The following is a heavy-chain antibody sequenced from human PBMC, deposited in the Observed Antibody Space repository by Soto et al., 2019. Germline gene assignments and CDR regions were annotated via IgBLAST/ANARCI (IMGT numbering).Heavy chain of an antibody. Sequence: QGQLVQSGGEVKKPGASVKVSCKASGYTFSSYGISWVRQAPGQGLEWMGWISGYNGDTNYARKFQGRVTMTRDTSTTTASMEQTSLTSDDTAVYDCAKNEHPPYYYSGFFVWGQGTTVTVSS. CDR1: GYTFSSYG. CDR2: ISGYNGDT. J-gene: IGHJ6*02. V-gene: IGHV1-18*01. CDR3: AKNEHPPYYYSGFFV.